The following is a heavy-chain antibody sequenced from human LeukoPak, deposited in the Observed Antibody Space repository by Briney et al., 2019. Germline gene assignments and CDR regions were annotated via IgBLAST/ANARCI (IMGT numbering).Heavy chain of an antibody. J-gene: IGHJ4*02. Sequence: GGSLRLSCAASGFIFSTYAMSWVRQAPGKGPEWVSTISGSAGSTNYADSVRGRFTISRDNSKNTLYLQMNSLRAEDTAVYYCAKDASSWRGYYDYWGQGTLVTVSS. CDR2: ISGSAGST. CDR1: GFIFSTYA. CDR3: AKDASSWRGYYDY. D-gene: IGHD6-13*01. V-gene: IGHV3-23*01.